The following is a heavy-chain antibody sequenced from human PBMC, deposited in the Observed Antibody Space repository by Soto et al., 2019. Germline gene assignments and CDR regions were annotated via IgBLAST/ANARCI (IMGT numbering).Heavy chain of an antibody. J-gene: IGHJ6*02. CDR1: GGSISSYY. CDR2: IYTSGST. CDR3: ARDLVRVVVAATLGYYYYGMDV. Sequence: QVQLQESGPGLVKPSETLSLTCTVSGGSISSYYWSWIRQPAGKGLEWIGRIYTSGSTNYNPSLTSQVPMSVDTSKNHFSLKLSSVTAADTAVYYCARDLVRVVVAATLGYYYYGMDVWGQGTTVTVSS. D-gene: IGHD2-15*01. V-gene: IGHV4-4*07.